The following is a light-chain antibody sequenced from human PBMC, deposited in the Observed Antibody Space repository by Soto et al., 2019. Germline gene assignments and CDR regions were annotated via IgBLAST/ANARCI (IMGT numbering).Light chain of an antibody. Sequence: QSALTQPPSASGSPGQSVTISCTGTSSDVGGYHYVSWYQQHPGKAPKLMIYEVNKRPSGVPDRFSGSKSGNTAFLTVSGIRAEDEADYYCRSYAGSNNFVVFGGGTKLTVL. CDR3: RSYAGSNNFVV. CDR1: SSDVGGYHY. CDR2: EVN. J-gene: IGLJ2*01. V-gene: IGLV2-8*01.